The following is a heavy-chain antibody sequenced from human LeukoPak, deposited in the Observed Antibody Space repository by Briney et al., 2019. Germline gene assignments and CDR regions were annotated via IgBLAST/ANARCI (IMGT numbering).Heavy chain of an antibody. Sequence: GGSLRVYCAASGFTFSSYAMNWVRQAPGKGLEWVSGISNSGGSTYYADSVKGRFTISRDNSKNTLYLQMNSLRAEDTAVYYCAKETSSSFDYWGQGPLVTVSS. CDR2: ISNSGGST. CDR1: GFTFSSYA. D-gene: IGHD6-6*01. J-gene: IGHJ4*02. CDR3: AKETSSSFDY. V-gene: IGHV3-23*01.